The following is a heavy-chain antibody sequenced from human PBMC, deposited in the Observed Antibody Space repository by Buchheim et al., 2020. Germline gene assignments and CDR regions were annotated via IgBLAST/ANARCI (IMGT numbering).Heavy chain of an antibody. Sequence: EVQPVESGGGLIQPGGSLRLSCAASGFIFTDAWMSWVRQAPGKGLEWVGRIKSKSDGGTPDYAAPGKGRFTISRDDSKNTLYLQMTSLKTEDTAVYYCTTDPQSDYYDSTGYQPIKAFLHWGQGTL. CDR3: TTDPQSDYYDSTGYQPIKAFLH. J-gene: IGHJ1*01. CDR2: IKSKSDGGTP. V-gene: IGHV3-15*01. CDR1: GFIFTDAW. D-gene: IGHD3-22*01.